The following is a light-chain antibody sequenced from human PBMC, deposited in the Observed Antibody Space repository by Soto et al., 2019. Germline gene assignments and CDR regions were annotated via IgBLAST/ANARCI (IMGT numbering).Light chain of an antibody. Sequence: TEMTLSLATLSVSTGERDTLHCRASQSVSRNLAWYQQKPGQAPRLLIFGASTRATGIPARFSGSGSGTEFILTISSLQSEDFAVYYCPVYNTLLWTSGDVTKVAIK. CDR1: QSVSRN. J-gene: IGKJ1*01. CDR2: GAS. V-gene: IGKV3-15*01. CDR3: PVYNTLLWT.